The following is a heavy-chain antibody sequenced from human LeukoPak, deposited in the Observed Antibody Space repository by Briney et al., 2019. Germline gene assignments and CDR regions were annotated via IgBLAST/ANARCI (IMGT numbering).Heavy chain of an antibody. CDR2: ISAYNGNT. J-gene: IGHJ4*02. Sequence: ASVTVSCKASGYTFTSYGISWVRQAPGQGLEWMGWISAYNGNTNYAQKYQGRVTITRDMSTSTVYMELSSLRSEDTAVYYCARDSPLLGYWGQGTLVTVSS. V-gene: IGHV1-18*01. D-gene: IGHD1-26*01. CDR1: GYTFTSYG. CDR3: ARDSPLLGY.